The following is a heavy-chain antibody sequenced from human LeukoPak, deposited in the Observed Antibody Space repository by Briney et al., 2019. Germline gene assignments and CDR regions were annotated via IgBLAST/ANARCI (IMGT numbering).Heavy chain of an antibody. CDR3: ARGGSAAKYYFDS. D-gene: IGHD6-13*01. Sequence: KASETLSLTCTVSNDSISPLYWGWIRQPPGKGLEFIGYIFYSGTTNFNPSLKSRVTLSVDTSKNQFSLRLYSVTAADTAVYYCARGGSAAKYYFDSWGQGTLVTVSS. CDR2: IFYSGTT. V-gene: IGHV4-59*11. CDR1: NDSISPLY. J-gene: IGHJ4*02.